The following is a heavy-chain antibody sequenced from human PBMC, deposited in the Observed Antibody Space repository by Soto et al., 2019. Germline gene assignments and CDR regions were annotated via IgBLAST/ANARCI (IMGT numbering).Heavy chain of an antibody. CDR3: ARGATTNCSGGSCYLDI. Sequence: QVQLQESGPGLVKPSGTLSLTCAVSGGSISSSNWWSWVRQPPGKGLEWIGELYHSGSTNYNPSLKSRVTISVDKSKHPFSLKLSSVTAADTAVYYCARGATTNCSGGSCYLDIWGQGTMVTVSS. V-gene: IGHV4-4*02. D-gene: IGHD2-15*01. CDR2: LYHSGST. CDR1: GGSISSSNW. J-gene: IGHJ3*02.